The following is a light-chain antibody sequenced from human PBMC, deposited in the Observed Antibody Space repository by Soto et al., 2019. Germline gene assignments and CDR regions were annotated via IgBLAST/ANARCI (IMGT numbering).Light chain of an antibody. CDR3: AAWDDSLSGPV. CDR2: RNN. J-gene: IGLJ3*02. Sequence: QSVLTQPPSVSGAPGQRVTISCTGSSSNIGATSDVYWYQQLPGTAPKLLIYRNNQRPSGVPDRFSGSKSGTSASLAISGLRSEDEADYYCAAWDDSLSGPVFGGGTKLTVL. CDR1: SSNIGATSD. V-gene: IGLV1-47*01.